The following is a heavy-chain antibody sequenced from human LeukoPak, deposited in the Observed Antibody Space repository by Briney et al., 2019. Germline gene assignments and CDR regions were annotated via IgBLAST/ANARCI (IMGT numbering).Heavy chain of an antibody. D-gene: IGHD2-2*01. J-gene: IGHJ4*02. CDR1: GGSFSGYY. Sequence: PSETLSLTCAVYGGSFSGYYWSWIRQPPGKGLEWIGEINHSGSTNYNPSLKSRVTISVDTSKNQFSLKLSSVTAADTAVYYCERFVVVPAAIPFDYWGQGTLVTVSS. CDR3: ERFVVVPAAIPFDY. V-gene: IGHV4-34*01. CDR2: INHSGST.